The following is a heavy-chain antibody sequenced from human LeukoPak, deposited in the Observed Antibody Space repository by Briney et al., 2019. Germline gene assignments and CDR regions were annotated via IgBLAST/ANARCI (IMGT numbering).Heavy chain of an antibody. D-gene: IGHD3-22*01. J-gene: IGHJ4*02. CDR3: ARGDYYDSSGYLQFDY. Sequence: GASVKVSCKASGYTFTSYYMHWVRQAPGQGLEWMGIINPSGGSTSYAQKFQGRVTMTRDTSTSKVYMELSSLRSEDTAVYYCARGDYYDSSGYLQFDYWGQGTLVTVSS. CDR2: INPSGGST. V-gene: IGHV1-46*01. CDR1: GYTFTSYY.